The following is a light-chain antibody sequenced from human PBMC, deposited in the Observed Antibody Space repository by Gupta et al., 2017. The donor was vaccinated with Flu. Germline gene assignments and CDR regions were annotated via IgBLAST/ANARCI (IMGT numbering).Light chain of an antibody. CDR3: QTWDSSTGV. V-gene: IGLV3-1*01. Sequence: SYALTQPVSVSVSPGQIASITCSGDKLGDKYASWFQQKPGQSPLLVIYQDTKRPSGIPERFSGSNSGNTATLTISGTQPMDEADFYCQTWDSSTGVFGGGTKLTVL. CDR1: KLGDKY. CDR2: QDT. J-gene: IGLJ2*01.